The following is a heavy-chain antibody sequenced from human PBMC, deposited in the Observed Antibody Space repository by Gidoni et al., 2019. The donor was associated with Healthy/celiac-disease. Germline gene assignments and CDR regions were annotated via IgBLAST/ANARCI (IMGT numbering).Heavy chain of an antibody. CDR1: GFTFSDSY. CDR2: SSSSGSTI. Sequence: QVQLVESGGGLFKPGGSLRLYCAASGFTFSDSYMSWIRQAPWKGLEWVSYSSSSGSTIYYADSVKGRFTISRDNAKNSLYLQMNSLRAEDTAVYYCASKELSYYYGMDVWGQGTTVTVSS. CDR3: ASKELSYYYGMDV. D-gene: IGHD3-16*02. J-gene: IGHJ6*02. V-gene: IGHV3-11*01.